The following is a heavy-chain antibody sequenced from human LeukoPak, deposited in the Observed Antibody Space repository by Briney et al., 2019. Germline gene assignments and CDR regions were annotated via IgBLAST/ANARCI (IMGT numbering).Heavy chain of an antibody. J-gene: IGHJ4*02. V-gene: IGHV4-59*08. CDR3: AGHHPGNTVDF. Sequence: SETLSLTCTVSGFSINSYYWICLRQPPGKGRECIAYISDIGSINYNPSLKSRVTISLDTSKNKFSLKLSSVTAADTAVYYCAGHHPGNTVDFWGQGTLVTVSS. CDR2: ISDIGSI. D-gene: IGHD2/OR15-2a*01. CDR1: GFSINSYY.